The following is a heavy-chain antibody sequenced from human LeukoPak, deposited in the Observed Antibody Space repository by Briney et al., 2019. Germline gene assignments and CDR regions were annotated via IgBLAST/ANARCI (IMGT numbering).Heavy chain of an antibody. CDR2: ISGSGGST. CDR1: GFTFSSYA. Sequence: PGGSLRLSCAASGFTFSSYAMSWVRQAPGKGLEWVSAISGSGGSTYYADSVKGRFTISRDNSKNTLYLQMNSLRAEDTAVYYCARGDLHYYDSSGPDYWGQGTLVTVSS. D-gene: IGHD3-22*01. V-gene: IGHV3-23*01. CDR3: ARGDLHYYDSSGPDY. J-gene: IGHJ4*02.